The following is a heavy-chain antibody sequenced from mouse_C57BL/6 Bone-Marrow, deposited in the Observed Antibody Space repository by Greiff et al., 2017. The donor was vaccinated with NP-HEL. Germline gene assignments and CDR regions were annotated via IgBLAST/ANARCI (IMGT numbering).Heavy chain of an antibody. CDR1: GFTFSDYG. CDR3: ARGYYWFAY. V-gene: IGHV5-17*01. Sequence: EVKLMESGGGLVKPGGSLKLSCAASGFTFSDYGMHWVRQAPEKGLEWVAYISSGSSTIYYADTVKGRFTIARDNAKNTLFLQMTSLRSEDTAMYYCARGYYWFAYWGRGTLVTVSA. D-gene: IGHD2-3*01. CDR2: ISSGSSTI. J-gene: IGHJ3*01.